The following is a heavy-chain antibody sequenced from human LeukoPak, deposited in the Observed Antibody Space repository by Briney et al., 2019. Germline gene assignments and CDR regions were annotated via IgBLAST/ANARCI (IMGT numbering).Heavy chain of an antibody. CDR3: AREHSGGGNYYDSSGYYRSFDY. V-gene: IGHV3-13*01. J-gene: IGHJ4*02. CDR2: IGTAGDT. CDR1: GFTFSAYD. Sequence: SGGSLRLPCAASGFTFSAYDMHWVRQATGKGLEWVSVIGTAGDTSYPGSVKGRFTISRENAKNSLFLQMNSLRAEDAAVYYCAREHSGGGNYYDSSGYYRSFDYWGQGTPVTVSS. D-gene: IGHD3-22*01.